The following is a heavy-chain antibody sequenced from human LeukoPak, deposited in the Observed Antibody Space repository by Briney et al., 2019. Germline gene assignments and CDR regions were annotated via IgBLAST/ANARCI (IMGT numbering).Heavy chain of an antibody. CDR2: ISSSSNYI. D-gene: IGHD4-23*01. V-gene: IGHV3-21*01. CDR1: GFTFSTYS. CDR3: VKDEASGGNAFDY. Sequence: GGSLRLSCAASGFTFSTYSMNWVRQAPGKGLEWVSSISSSSNYIYYADSVKGRFTISRDNSKNTLYLQMSSLRAEDTAVYYCVKDEASGGNAFDYWGQGTLVTVSS. J-gene: IGHJ4*02.